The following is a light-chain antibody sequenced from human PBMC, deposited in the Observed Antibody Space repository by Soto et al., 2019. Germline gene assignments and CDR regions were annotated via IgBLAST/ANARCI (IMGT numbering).Light chain of an antibody. Sequence: QSALTQPASVSGSPGQSITISCTGTSSDVGGYDYVSWYQQHPGKAPKLMIYDVSNRPSGVYNRFSGSKSGNTASLTISGLQAEDEADYCCSSYTSSSAVVFGGGTKVTVL. CDR2: DVS. CDR3: SSYTSSSAVV. CDR1: SSDVGGYDY. J-gene: IGLJ2*01. V-gene: IGLV2-14*01.